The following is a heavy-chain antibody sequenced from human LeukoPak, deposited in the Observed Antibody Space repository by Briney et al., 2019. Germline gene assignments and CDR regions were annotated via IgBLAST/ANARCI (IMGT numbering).Heavy chain of an antibody. Sequence: SETLSLTCTVSGYSISSGYYWGWIRQPPGKGLEWIGSIYHSGSTYYNPSLKSRVTISVDTSKNQFSLMLTSVTAADTAVYYCARITAMVTAWGQGTLVTVSS. V-gene: IGHV4-38-2*02. CDR3: ARITAMVTA. J-gene: IGHJ5*02. CDR2: IYHSGST. CDR1: GYSISSGYY. D-gene: IGHD5-18*01.